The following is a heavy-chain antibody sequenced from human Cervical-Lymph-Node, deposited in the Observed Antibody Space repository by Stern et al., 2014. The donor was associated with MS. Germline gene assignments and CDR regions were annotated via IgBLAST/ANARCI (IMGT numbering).Heavy chain of an antibody. CDR1: GYTFTSYG. CDR2: VSSYNGNS. J-gene: IGHJ3*02. CDR3: ARGLLGSENAFDI. D-gene: IGHD2-15*01. Sequence: QVQLVQSGAEVKKPGASVKVSCKASGYTFTSYGIGWVRQAPGKGLEWMGCVSSYNGNSNYAQKLQGRVPMTTDTSTSTAYMELRSLRSDDTAVYYCARGLLGSENAFDIWGQGTMVTVSS. V-gene: IGHV1-18*01.